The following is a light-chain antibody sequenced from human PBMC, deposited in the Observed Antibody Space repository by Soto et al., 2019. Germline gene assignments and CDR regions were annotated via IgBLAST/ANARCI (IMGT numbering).Light chain of an antibody. Sequence: PGEIATLSCMASQSVSSYLAWYQQKPGQAPRLLIYAASTRATDVPARFSGGGSETEFTLTISSLQSEDFAVYFCQQYNIWPLWTFGQGTKVDIK. CDR3: QQYNIWPLWT. CDR2: AAS. V-gene: IGKV3-15*01. CDR1: QSVSSY. J-gene: IGKJ1*01.